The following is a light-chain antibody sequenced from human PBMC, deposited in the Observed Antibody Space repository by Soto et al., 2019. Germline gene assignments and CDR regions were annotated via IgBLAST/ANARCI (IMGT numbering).Light chain of an antibody. J-gene: IGKJ4*01. V-gene: IGKV4-1*01. Sequence: DIVMTQSPDSLAVSLGERATINCKSSQSVLYSSNNKNYLAWYQQKPGQPPKLLIYWASTRESGVPDRFSGSGSGTDFTLTISSLQAEDVAVYYCQQYYSTPRTFGGGTMVDI. CDR1: QSVLYSSNNKNY. CDR2: WAS. CDR3: QQYYSTPRT.